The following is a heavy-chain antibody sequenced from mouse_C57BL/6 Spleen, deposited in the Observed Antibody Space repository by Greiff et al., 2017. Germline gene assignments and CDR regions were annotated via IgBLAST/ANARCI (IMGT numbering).Heavy chain of an antibody. CDR3: ARLYGNYVWYFDV. CDR1: GFTFTDYY. CDR2: IRNKANGYTT. Sequence: EVKVVESGGGLVQPGGSLSLSCAASGFTFTDYYMSWVRQPPGEALEWLGFIRNKANGYTTEYSASVKGRFTISRDNSQSILYHQMNAVRAEDSATYYCARLYGNYVWYFDVWGTGTTVTVSS. D-gene: IGHD2-1*01. V-gene: IGHV7-3*01. J-gene: IGHJ1*03.